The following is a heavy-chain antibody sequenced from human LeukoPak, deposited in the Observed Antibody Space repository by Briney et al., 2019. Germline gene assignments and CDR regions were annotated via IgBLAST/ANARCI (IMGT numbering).Heavy chain of an antibody. CDR2: INHSGST. J-gene: IGHJ4*02. CDR3: ARGRRGYSYGYGGYFDY. CDR1: GGSFSGYY. V-gene: IGHV4-34*01. D-gene: IGHD5-18*01. Sequence: SETLSLTCAVYGGSFSGYYWSWIRQPPGKGLEWIGEINHSGSTNYNPSLKSRVTISVDTSKNQFSLKLSSVTAADTAVYYCARGRRGYSYGYGGYFDYCGQGTLVTVSS.